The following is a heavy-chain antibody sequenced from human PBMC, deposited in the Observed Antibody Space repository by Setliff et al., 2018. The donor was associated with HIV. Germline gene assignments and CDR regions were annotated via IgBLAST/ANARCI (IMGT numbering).Heavy chain of an antibody. J-gene: IGHJ4*02. D-gene: IGHD1-1*01. V-gene: IGHV4-34*01. CDR2: ISHSGDT. Sequence: TSETLSLTCAVYGGSFAASHWSWIRQSPGKGLEWIGEISHSGDTKYKPSLKGRVTISIDTSKKQFSLRLKSVTAADTAVYYCATDHVTMAGTRFDFWGQGTLVTSPQ. CDR1: GGSFAASH. CDR3: ATDHVTMAGTRFDF.